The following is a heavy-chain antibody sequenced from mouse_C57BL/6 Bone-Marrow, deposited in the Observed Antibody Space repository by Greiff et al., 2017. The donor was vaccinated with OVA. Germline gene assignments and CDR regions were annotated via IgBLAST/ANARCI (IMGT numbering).Heavy chain of an antibody. CDR2: IDPETGGT. CDR3: ILYDGYYDAMDD. V-gene: IGHV1-15*01. D-gene: IGHD2-3*01. CDR1: GYTFTDYE. J-gene: IGHJ4*01. Sequence: VKLVESGAELVRPGASVTLSCKASGYTFTDYEMHWVKQTPVHGLEWIGAIDPETGGTAYNQKFKGKAILTADKSSSTAYMELRSLTSEDSAVYYCILYDGYYDAMDDWGQGTSVTVSS.